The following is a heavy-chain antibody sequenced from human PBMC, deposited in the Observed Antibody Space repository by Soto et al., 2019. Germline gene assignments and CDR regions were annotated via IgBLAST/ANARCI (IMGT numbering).Heavy chain of an antibody. CDR3: AKATYYYDSSGYYLNAFDI. V-gene: IGHV3-30*18. Sequence: GGSLRLSCAASGFTFSSYGMHWVRQAPGKGLEWVAVISYDGSNKYYADSVKGRFTISRDNSKNTLYLQMNSLRAEDTAVYYCAKATYYYDSSGYYLNAFDIWGQGTMVTVSS. J-gene: IGHJ3*02. D-gene: IGHD3-22*01. CDR2: ISYDGSNK. CDR1: GFTFSSYG.